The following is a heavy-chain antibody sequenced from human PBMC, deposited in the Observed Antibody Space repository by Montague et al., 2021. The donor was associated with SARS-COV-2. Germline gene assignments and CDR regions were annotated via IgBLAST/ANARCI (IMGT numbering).Heavy chain of an antibody. CDR3: ARDGGIGDSGSNTWSYYYYGMDV. V-gene: IGHV4-61*02. CDR2: IYTSGST. CDR1: GGSISSGSYY. Sequence: TLSLTCTVSGGSISSGSYYWSWIRQPAGKGLEWIGRIYTSGSTNYNPSLKSRVTISVDTSKSQFSLKLSSVTAADTAVYYCARDGGIGDSGSNTWSYYYYGMDVWGQGTTVTVSS. J-gene: IGHJ6*02. D-gene: IGHD3-22*01.